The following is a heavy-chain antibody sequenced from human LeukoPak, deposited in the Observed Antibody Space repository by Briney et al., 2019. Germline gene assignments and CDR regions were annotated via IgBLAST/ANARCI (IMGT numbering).Heavy chain of an antibody. CDR2: IIPIFGTA. CDR1: GGTFSSYA. CDR3: ATGYCSGGSCYSPYYYYMDV. D-gene: IGHD2-15*01. V-gene: IGHV1-69*05. J-gene: IGHJ6*03. Sequence: GASVKVSCKASGGTFSSYAISWVRQAPGQGLEWMGGIIPIFGTANYAQKFQGRVTITTDESTSTAYMELSSLRSEDTAVYYCATGYCSGGSCYSPYYYYMDVWGKGTTVTVSS.